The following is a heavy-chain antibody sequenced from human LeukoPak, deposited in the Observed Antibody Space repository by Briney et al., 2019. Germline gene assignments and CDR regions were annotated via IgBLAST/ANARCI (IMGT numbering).Heavy chain of an antibody. Sequence: GGSLRLSCAASGFTFSSYAMSWVRQAPGKGLEWVSAISGSGGSTYYADSVKGRFTISRDNSKNTLYLQMNSLRAEDTAVYYCAKSGGWYDYYYYMDVWGKGTTVTVSS. V-gene: IGHV3-23*01. CDR1: GFTFSSYA. CDR2: ISGSGGST. J-gene: IGHJ6*03. D-gene: IGHD2-15*01. CDR3: AKSGGWYDYYYYMDV.